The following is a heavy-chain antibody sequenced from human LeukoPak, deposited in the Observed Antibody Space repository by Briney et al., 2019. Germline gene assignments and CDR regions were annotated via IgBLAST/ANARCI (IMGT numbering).Heavy chain of an antibody. V-gene: IGHV3-7*03. CDR2: IKQDGSEK. CDR3: ARVLRRCMDY. J-gene: IGHJ4*02. Sequence: GGSLRLSCAASGFTFSSDWMSWVCQAPGKGLGRVANIKQDGSEKYYVDSVKGRFTISRDNAKNSLYLQMNSLRAEDTAVYYCARVLRRCMDYWGQGTLVTVSS. CDR1: GFTFSSDW.